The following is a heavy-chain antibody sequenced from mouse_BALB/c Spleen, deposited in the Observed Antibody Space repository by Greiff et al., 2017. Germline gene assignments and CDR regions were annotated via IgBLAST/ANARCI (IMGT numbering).Heavy chain of an antibody. Sequence: EVKLMESGGGLVQPGGSLKLSCAASGFTFSSYAMSWVRQTPEKRLEWVASISSGGSTYYPDSVKGRFTISRDNARNILYLQMSSLRSEDTAMYYCARGTITGNFDYGGQGTTLTVSS. CDR1: GFTFSSYA. J-gene: IGHJ2*01. V-gene: IGHV5-6-5*01. CDR2: ISSGGST. CDR3: ARGTITGNFDY. D-gene: IGHD2-4*01.